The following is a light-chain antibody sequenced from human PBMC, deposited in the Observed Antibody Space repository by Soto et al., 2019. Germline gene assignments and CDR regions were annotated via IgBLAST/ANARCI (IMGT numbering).Light chain of an antibody. J-gene: IGLJ3*02. CDR1: SGHSSYA. CDR3: QTWGTGIHWV. Sequence: QLVLTQSPSASASLGASIKLTCTLSSGHSSYAIAWYQQQPQKGPRFLMKLDSDGSHTKGDAIPDRFSGSTSGTEHYLTISSLQSEDEADYYCQTWGTGIHWVFGGGTKVTVL. V-gene: IGLV4-69*01. CDR2: LDSDGSH.